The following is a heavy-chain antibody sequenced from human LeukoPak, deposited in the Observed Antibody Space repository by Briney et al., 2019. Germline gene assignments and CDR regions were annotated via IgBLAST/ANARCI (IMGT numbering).Heavy chain of an antibody. Sequence: ASVKVSCKVSGYTLTELSMHWVRQAPGKGLKWMGGFDPEDGETIYAQKFQGRVTMTEDTSTDTAYMELSTLRSEDTAVYYCATAPIFENIVVVPAAFSLDVWGKGTTVTVSS. V-gene: IGHV1-24*01. CDR3: ATAPIFENIVVVPAAFSLDV. CDR1: GYTLTELS. D-gene: IGHD2-2*01. J-gene: IGHJ6*04. CDR2: FDPEDGET.